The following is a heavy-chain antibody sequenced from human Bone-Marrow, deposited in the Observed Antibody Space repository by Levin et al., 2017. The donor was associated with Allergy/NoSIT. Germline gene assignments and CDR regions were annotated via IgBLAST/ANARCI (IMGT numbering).Heavy chain of an antibody. J-gene: IGHJ4*02. CDR2: ISSSSSSM. V-gene: IGHV3-48*03. Sequence: GSLRLSCAASGFTLSSYEMNWVRQAPGKGLEWISYISSSSSSMYYVDSVKGRFTISRDNAKNSLYLQMHSLRAEDTAVYFCARATSSWYPIDYWGQGTLVTVSS. D-gene: IGHD6-13*01. CDR3: ARATSSWYPIDY. CDR1: GFTLSSYE.